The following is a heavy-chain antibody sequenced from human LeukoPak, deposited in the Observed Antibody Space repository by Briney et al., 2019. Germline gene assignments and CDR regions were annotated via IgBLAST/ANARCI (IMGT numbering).Heavy chain of an antibody. D-gene: IGHD6-6*01. Sequence: GRSLRLSCAASGFTFSSYVMHWVRQAPGKGLEWVAIISYDGSNEYYADSVKGRFTISRDNSKNTLYLQMNSLRAADTAVYYCAGDKGTSYLSSFDYWGQGTLVTVSS. J-gene: IGHJ4*02. V-gene: IGHV3-30*04. CDR3: AGDKGTSYLSSFDY. CDR1: GFTFSSYV. CDR2: ISYDGSNE.